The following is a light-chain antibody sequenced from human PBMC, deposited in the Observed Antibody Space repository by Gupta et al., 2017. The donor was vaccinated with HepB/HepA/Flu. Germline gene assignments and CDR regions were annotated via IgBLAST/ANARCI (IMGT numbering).Light chain of an antibody. V-gene: IGLV3-1*01. J-gene: IGLJ2*01. Sequence: SYELTQPPSVSVAPGQTACTTCPGHKLGGKYACWYQQHPGQSPGLIIYQDRKRPSGIPGRFSGSNSGNTATLTIRGTQAMDEADYYCQACDSSPAVFGGGTKLTVL. CDR1: KLGGKY. CDR2: QDR. CDR3: QACDSSPAV.